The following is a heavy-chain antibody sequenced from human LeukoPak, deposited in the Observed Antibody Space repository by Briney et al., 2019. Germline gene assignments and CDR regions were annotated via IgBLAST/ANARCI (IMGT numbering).Heavy chain of an antibody. CDR1: GGSISSGGYY. CDR2: IYYSGST. CDR3: ARGRQLLYAWFDP. D-gene: IGHD2-2*02. Sequence: SETLSLTCTVSGGSISSGGYYWSWIRQHPGKGLEWIGYIYYSGSTYYNPSLKSRVTISVDTSKNQFSLKLSSVTAADTAVYYCARGRQLLYAWFDPWGQGTLVTVSS. V-gene: IGHV4-31*03. J-gene: IGHJ5*02.